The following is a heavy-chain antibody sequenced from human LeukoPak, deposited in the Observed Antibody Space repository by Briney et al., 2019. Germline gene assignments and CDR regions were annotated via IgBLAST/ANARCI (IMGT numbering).Heavy chain of an antibody. D-gene: IGHD2-15*01. CDR1: GFTFSSYS. CDR2: ISSSSYI. J-gene: IGHJ4*02. Sequence: GGSLRLSCAASGFTFSSYSMNWVRQAPAKGLEWVSSISSSSYIYYADSVKGRFTISRDNAKNSLYLQMNSLRAEDTAVYYCARLGYCSGGSCATVDYWGQGTLVTVSS. CDR3: ARLGYCSGGSCATVDY. V-gene: IGHV3-21*01.